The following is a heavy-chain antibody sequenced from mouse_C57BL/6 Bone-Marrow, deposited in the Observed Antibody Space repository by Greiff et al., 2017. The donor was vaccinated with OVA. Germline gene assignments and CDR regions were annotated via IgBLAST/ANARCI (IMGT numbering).Heavy chain of an antibody. J-gene: IGHJ4*01. Sequence: QVQLQQSGAELARPGASVKLSCKASGYTFTSYGISWVKQRTGQGLEWIGEIYPGDGDTNYNGKFKGKATLTADKSSSTAYMQLSSLTSEDSAVYFCATSSYEDAMDYWGQGTSVTVSS. CDR3: ATSSYEDAMDY. CDR2: IYPGDGDT. V-gene: IGHV1-81*01. D-gene: IGHD1-1*01. CDR1: GYTFTSYG.